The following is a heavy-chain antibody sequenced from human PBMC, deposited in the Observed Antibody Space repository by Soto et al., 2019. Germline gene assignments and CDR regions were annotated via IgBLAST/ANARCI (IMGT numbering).Heavy chain of an antibody. V-gene: IGHV4-4*02. J-gene: IGHJ4*02. Sequence: SDTLSLTCAVSGGSISSSNWWSWVRQPPGKGLEWIGEIYHSGSTNYNPSLKSRVTISVDKSKNQFSLKLSSVTAADTAVYYCASLNYDYIWGSYRRAPYYFDYWGQGTLVTVSS. CDR3: ASLNYDYIWGSYRRAPYYFDY. D-gene: IGHD3-16*02. CDR1: GGSISSSNW. CDR2: IYHSGST.